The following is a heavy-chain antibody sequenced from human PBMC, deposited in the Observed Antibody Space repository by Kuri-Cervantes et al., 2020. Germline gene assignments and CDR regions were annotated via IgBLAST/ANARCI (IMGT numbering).Heavy chain of an antibody. CDR1: GYTFTTYD. CDR3: ARGDSYFDY. CDR2: MNPNSGNT. D-gene: IGHD3-3*01. V-gene: IGHV1-8*02. J-gene: IGHJ4*02. Sequence: ASVKVSCKASGYTFTTYDINWVRQATGQGLEWMAWMNPNSGNTGYAQKFQGRVTMTRNYAQKFQGRVTITTDESTSTAYMELSSLRSGDTARYYCARGDSYFDYWGQGTLVTVSS.